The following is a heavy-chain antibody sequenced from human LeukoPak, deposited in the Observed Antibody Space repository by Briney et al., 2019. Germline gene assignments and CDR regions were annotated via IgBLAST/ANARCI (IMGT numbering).Heavy chain of an antibody. CDR2: ISSSSSYI. CDR1: GFTFSSYS. D-gene: IGHD1-1*01. J-gene: IGHJ6*02. V-gene: IGHV3-21*01. Sequence: PGGSLRLSCAASGFTFSSYSMNWVRQAPGKGLEWVSYISSSSSYIYYADSVKGRFTISRDNATNSLYLQMNSLRAEDTAVYYCARDLEEEGYYYYGMDVWGQGTTVTVSS. CDR3: ARDLEEEGYYYYGMDV.